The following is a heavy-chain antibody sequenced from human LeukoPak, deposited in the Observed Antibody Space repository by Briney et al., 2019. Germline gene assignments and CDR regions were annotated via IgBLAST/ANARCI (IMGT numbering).Heavy chain of an antibody. D-gene: IGHD3-22*01. V-gene: IGHV4-31*03. Sequence: SETLSLTCTVSGGSISSGGYYWSWIRQHPGKGLEWIGYIYYSGSTYYNPSLKSRVTISVDTSKNQFSLKLSSVTAADTAVYYCARAFSGNYYDSSGYYYFDYWGQGTLVTVSS. CDR2: IYYSGST. J-gene: IGHJ4*02. CDR3: ARAFSGNYYDSSGYYYFDY. CDR1: GGSISSGGYY.